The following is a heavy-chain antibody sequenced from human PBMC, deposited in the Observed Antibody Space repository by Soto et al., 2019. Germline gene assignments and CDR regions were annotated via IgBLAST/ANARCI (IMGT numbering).Heavy chain of an antibody. Sequence: QVQLQESGPGLVKPSGTLSLTCAVSGGSISSSNWWSWVRQPPGKGLEWIGEIYHSGSTNYNPSLKRRVTISVDKSKNQFSLKLSSVTAADTAVYYCARDVRVAVAGRDWFDPWGQGTLVTVSS. CDR1: GGSISSSNW. D-gene: IGHD6-19*01. J-gene: IGHJ5*02. CDR2: IYHSGST. V-gene: IGHV4-4*02. CDR3: ARDVRVAVAGRDWFDP.